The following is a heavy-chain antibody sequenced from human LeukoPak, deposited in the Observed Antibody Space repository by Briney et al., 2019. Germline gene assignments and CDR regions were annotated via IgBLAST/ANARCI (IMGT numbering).Heavy chain of an antibody. Sequence: PGGSLRLSCTASGFTFSSYEMNWVRQAPGKGLEWVSYIDSSGSTVYYADSVKGRFTISRDNAKNSLYLQMNSLRAEDTAVYYCARGMTVAANWFDRWGQGTLVTVSS. J-gene: IGHJ5*02. CDR2: IDSSGSTV. CDR1: GFTFSSYE. CDR3: ARGMTVAANWFDR. D-gene: IGHD6-19*01. V-gene: IGHV3-48*03.